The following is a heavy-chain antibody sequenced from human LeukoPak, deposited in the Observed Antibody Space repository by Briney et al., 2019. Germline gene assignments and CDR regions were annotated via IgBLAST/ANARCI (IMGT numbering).Heavy chain of an antibody. V-gene: IGHV5-51*01. CDR2: IYPCDSDT. CDR1: GYSFTSYW. Sequence: GGSLKISWKGSGYSFTSYWIGWGRQMPGKGLEVMGIIYPCDSDTRYSLSFQGHVTISADKSISTAYLQWSSLKASDTAMYYCARGDQLLTWFDPWGQGTLVTVSS. J-gene: IGHJ5*02. D-gene: IGHD2-2*01. CDR3: ARGDQLLTWFDP.